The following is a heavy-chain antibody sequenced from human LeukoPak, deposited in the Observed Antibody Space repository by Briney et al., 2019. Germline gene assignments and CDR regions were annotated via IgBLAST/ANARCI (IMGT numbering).Heavy chain of an antibody. CDR1: GDSISSYY. J-gene: IGHJ4*02. CDR2: IYYNGST. V-gene: IGHV4-59*08. CDR3: ARLPSRGDGLTV. Sequence: SETLSLTCTVSGDSISSYYWSWIRQPPGKGLEWMGYIYYNGSTNYNPSLKSRVTISVDTSKNQFSLKLSSVTAADTAIYYCARLPSRGDGLTVWGQGTLVTVSS. D-gene: IGHD3-10*01.